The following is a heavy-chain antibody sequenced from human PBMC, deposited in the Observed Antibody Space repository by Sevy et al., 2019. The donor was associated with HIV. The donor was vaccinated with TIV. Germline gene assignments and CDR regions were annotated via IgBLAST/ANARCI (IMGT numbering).Heavy chain of an antibody. CDR1: GYSFSTYW. D-gene: IGHD1-26*01. Sequence: GESLKISCKGAGYSFSTYWIGWVRQMPGKGLEWMGIIYPGDSGTKYSPSYQGQVTISVDKSISTAYLQWSSLKASDTAVYFCARQYIVGSTIYFDYWGQGTLVTVSS. J-gene: IGHJ4*02. CDR2: IYPGDSGT. CDR3: ARQYIVGSTIYFDY. V-gene: IGHV5-51*01.